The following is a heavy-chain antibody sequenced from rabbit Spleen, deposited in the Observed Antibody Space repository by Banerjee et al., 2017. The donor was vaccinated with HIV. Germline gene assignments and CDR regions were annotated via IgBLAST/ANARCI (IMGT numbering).Heavy chain of an antibody. CDR3: ARDAAGREDFNL. V-gene: IGHV1S40*01. CDR2: IDVVKYGNT. CDR1: GLDFSSSYW. J-gene: IGHJ4*01. D-gene: IGHD4-2*01. Sequence: QSLEESGGDLVKPGASLTLTCTASGLDFSSSYWICWVRQAPGKGLEWIACIDVVKYGNTYYATWAKGRFTISESSSTTVTLQMTSLTAADTATYFCARDAAGREDFNLWGQGTLVTVS.